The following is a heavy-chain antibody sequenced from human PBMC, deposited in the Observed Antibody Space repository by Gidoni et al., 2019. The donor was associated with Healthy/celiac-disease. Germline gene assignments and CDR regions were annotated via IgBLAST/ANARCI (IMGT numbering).Heavy chain of an antibody. V-gene: IGHV3-7*02. CDR1: GSTFSSYW. D-gene: IGHD5-18*01. Sequence: EVQLVESGGGLVQPGGSLRLSCAASGSTFSSYWMSWVRQAPGKGLEWVANIKQDGSEKYYVDSVKGRFTISRDNAKNSLYLQMNSLRAEDTAVYYCAGPQRGYSIPRHFDYWGQGTLVTVSS. CDR3: AGPQRGYSIPRHFDY. CDR2: IKQDGSEK. J-gene: IGHJ4*02.